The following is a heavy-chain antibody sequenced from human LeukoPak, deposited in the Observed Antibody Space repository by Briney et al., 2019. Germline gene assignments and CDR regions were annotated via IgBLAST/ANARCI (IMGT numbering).Heavy chain of an antibody. V-gene: IGHV4-31*03. CDR1: GGSISSGGYY. J-gene: IGHJ4*02. CDR2: IYYCGST. Sequence: PSQTLSLTCTVSGGSISSGGYYWSWIRQHPGKGLAWIGSIYYCGSTYYDPSIKSRVNIAVYTSKNQSSLTLSFVTAADTAVKYCARSLVDNWNSSELDNWGQGTLVTASS. CDR3: ARSLVDNWNSSELDN. D-gene: IGHD1-7*01.